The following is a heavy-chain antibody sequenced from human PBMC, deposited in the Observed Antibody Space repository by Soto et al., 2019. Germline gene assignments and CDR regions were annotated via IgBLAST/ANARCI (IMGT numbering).Heavy chain of an antibody. D-gene: IGHD2-15*01. J-gene: IGHJ4*02. Sequence: QVQLVQSGAEVKKPGASVKVSCKASGYTFTSYDINWVRQATGQGLEWMGWMNPNSGNTGYAQKFQGRVTMTRNTFISTAYMELSSLRSEDTAVYYCARLWKDCSGGSCSSSPDYWGQGTLVTVSS. V-gene: IGHV1-8*01. CDR1: GYTFTSYD. CDR3: ARLWKDCSGGSCSSSPDY. CDR2: MNPNSGNT.